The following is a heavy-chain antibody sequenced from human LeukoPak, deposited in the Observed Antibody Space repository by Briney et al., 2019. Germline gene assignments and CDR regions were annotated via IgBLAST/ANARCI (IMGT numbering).Heavy chain of an antibody. J-gene: IGHJ4*02. CDR2: INHSGST. CDR3: ARDLNLGPRDY. CDR1: GGSFSGYY. V-gene: IGHV4-34*01. Sequence: SETLSLTCAVYGGSFSGYYWSWIRQPPGKGLEWIGEINHSGSTNYNPSLKSRVTISVDTSKNQFSLKLSSVTAADTAVYYCARDLNLGPRDYWGQGTLVAVSS.